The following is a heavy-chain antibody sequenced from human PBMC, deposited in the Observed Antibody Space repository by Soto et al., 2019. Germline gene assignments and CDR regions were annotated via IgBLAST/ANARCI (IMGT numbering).Heavy chain of an antibody. CDR1: GDGVSSDSAA. CDR3: AREVRFYCSSINCSTTRFDP. J-gene: IGHJ5*02. CDR2: TYYRSKWYN. D-gene: IGHD2-2*02. Sequence: PSQTLSLTCAISGDGVSSDSAAWNWIRQSPSRGLEWLGRTYYRSKWYNDYAVSVKSRITINPDTSKNQFSLQLNSVTPEDTAVYYCAREVRFYCSSINCSTTRFDPWGQGPLVTVSS. V-gene: IGHV6-1*01.